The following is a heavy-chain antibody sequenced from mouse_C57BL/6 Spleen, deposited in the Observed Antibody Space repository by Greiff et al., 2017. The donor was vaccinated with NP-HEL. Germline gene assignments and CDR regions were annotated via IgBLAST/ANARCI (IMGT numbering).Heavy chain of an antibody. J-gene: IGHJ4*01. CDR2: IYPSDSET. V-gene: IGHV1-61*01. CDR1: GYTFTSYW. CDR3: AIYGNYGGGYYAMDY. D-gene: IGHD2-1*01. Sequence: QVQLQQPGAELVRPGSSVKLSCKASGYTFTSYWMDWVKQRPGQGLEWIGNIYPSDSETHYNQKFKDKATLTVDKSSSTAYMQLSSLTSEDSAVYYCAIYGNYGGGYYAMDYWGQGTSVTVSS.